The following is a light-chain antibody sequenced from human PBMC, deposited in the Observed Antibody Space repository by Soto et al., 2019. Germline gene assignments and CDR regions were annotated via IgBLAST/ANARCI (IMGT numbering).Light chain of an antibody. CDR3: PHYENRPVT. Sequence: DIQMTQSPSSLSASVRDRVTITCRASQSISGYLNWYQQKPGKAPKLLIYAASSLEGGVPSRFSFSGWVRCWRRVISSLQPEDFAAYHCPHYENRPVTFGGRTQVDIK. J-gene: IGKJ4*01. CDR2: AAS. V-gene: IGKV1-39*01. CDR1: QSISGY.